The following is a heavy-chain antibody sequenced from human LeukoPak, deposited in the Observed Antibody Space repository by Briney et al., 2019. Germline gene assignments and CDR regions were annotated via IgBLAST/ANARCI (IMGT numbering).Heavy chain of an antibody. Sequence: SETLSLTCAVSGGSISSSNWWSWVRQPPGKGLEWIGEIYHSGSTNYNPSLKSRVTISVDTSKNQFSLKLSSVTAADTAVYYCARGEVVVAATPFDYWGQGTLVTVSS. J-gene: IGHJ4*02. CDR3: ARGEVVVAATPFDY. V-gene: IGHV4-4*02. CDR2: IYHSGST. CDR1: GGSISSSNW. D-gene: IGHD2-15*01.